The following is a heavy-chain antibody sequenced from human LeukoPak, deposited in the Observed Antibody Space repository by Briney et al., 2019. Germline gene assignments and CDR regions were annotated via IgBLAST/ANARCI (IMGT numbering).Heavy chain of an antibody. CDR1: GGSFSGYY. CDR2: INHSGST. D-gene: IGHD5-18*01. J-gene: IGHJ4*02. V-gene: IGHV4-34*01. Sequence: PSETLSLTCAVYGGSFSGYYWNWIRQPPGKGLEWIGEINHSGSTNYNPSLKSRVTISVDKSKNQFSLKLSSVTAADTAVYYCARRTIGYSFDYWGQGTLVTVSS. CDR3: ARRTIGYSFDY.